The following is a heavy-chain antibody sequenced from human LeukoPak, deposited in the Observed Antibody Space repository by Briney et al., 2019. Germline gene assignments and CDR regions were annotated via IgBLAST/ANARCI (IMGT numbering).Heavy chain of an antibody. J-gene: IGHJ4*02. CDR2: IKTETDGGTT. D-gene: IGHD2/OR15-2a*01. V-gene: IGHV3-15*01. Sequence: GGSLRLSCAASGFTFNNAWMSWVRQAPGKGLEGVGRIKTETDGGTTDYVAPVKGRFTISRDDSKNTLYLQMNSLKTEDTAVYYCTAAESGLSKWSLHYWGQGTLVTVSS. CDR1: GFTFNNAW. CDR3: TAAESGLSKWSLHY.